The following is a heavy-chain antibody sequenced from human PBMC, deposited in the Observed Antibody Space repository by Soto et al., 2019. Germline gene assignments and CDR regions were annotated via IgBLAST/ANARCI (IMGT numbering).Heavy chain of an antibody. CDR1: GFTFSTYS. Sequence: GGSLRLSCAASGFTFSTYSMNWVRQAPGKGLEWVSSISSSGTYIHYADSLKGRFTISRDNAKNSLYLQMISPRAEDTAVYYCARDPSDCSSTSCWGYYALDVWGQGTTVTVSS. CDR3: ARDPSDCSSTSCWGYYALDV. J-gene: IGHJ6*02. V-gene: IGHV3-21*01. D-gene: IGHD2-2*01. CDR2: ISSSGTYI.